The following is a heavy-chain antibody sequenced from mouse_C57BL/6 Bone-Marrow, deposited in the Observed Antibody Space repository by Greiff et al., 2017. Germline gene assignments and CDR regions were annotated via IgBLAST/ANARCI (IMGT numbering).Heavy chain of an antibody. CDR2: IYPGSGNT. D-gene: IGHD2-12*01. CDR1: GYSFTSYY. V-gene: IGHV1-66*01. Sequence: VQLQQSGPELVKPGASVKISCKASGYSFTSYYIHWVKQRPGQGLEWIGWIYPGSGNTKYNEKFKGKATLTADTSSSTAYMQLSSLTSEDSAVYYCARSYYKGFAYWGQGTLVTVSA. J-gene: IGHJ3*01. CDR3: ARSYYKGFAY.